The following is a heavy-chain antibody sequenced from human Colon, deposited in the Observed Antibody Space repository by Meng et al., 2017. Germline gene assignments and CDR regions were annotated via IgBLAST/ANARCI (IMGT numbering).Heavy chain of an antibody. Sequence: GESLKISCVASGFAFSSYGMHWVRQAPAKGLGWVAVIWYDGSNTYYADSVKGRFTISRDNSKNTLYLQMNSPRAEDTALYYCAREIGYFDYWGQGTLVTVSS. D-gene: IGHD2/OR15-2a*01. CDR1: GFAFSSYG. CDR3: AREIGYFDY. V-gene: IGHV3-33*01. CDR2: IWYDGSNT. J-gene: IGHJ4*02.